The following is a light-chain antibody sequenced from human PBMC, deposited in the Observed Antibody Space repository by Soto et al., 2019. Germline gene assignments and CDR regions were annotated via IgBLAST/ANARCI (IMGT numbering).Light chain of an antibody. CDR3: QQYNAWPHT. V-gene: IGKV3-15*01. CDR2: GAF. J-gene: IGKJ2*01. Sequence: EIVLTQSPGTLSLSPGERATLSCRASQSVDINLAWYQRRPGQSPRLLVYGAFSRATGLPARFSGRGSGTEFTLTISSLQFEDFAVYYCQQYNAWPHTFGQGTKLEI. CDR1: QSVDIN.